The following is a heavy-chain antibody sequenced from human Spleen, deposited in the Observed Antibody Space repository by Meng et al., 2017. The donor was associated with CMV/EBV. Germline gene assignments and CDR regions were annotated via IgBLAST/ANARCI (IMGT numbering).Heavy chain of an antibody. V-gene: IGHV5-51*01. CDR2: IYPGDSDT. D-gene: IGHD3-3*01. J-gene: IGHJ3*02. CDR3: ARTNFWSADDAFDI. CDR1: GYTFTSYW. Sequence: GESLKISCKGSGYTFTSYWIAWVRQTPGKGLEWMGIIYPGDSDTRYSPSFQGQVTISADKSISTAYLQWSSLKASDTAMYYCARTNFWSADDAFDIWGQGTMVTVSS.